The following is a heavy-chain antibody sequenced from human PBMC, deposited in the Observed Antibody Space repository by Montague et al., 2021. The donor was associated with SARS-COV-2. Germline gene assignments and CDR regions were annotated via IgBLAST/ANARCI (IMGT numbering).Heavy chain of an antibody. J-gene: IGHJ5*02. CDR3: ARDAGIAATGVNWFDP. D-gene: IGHD6-13*01. Sequence: TLSLTCTVSGGSISSGSYFWSWIRQPAGKGLEWIGRIYTSGRTNYNPSLKSRVTISVDTSKNQFSLKLSSVTAADTAVYYCARDAGIAATGVNWFDPWGQGTLVTVSS. CDR2: IYTSGRT. CDR1: GGSISSGSYF. V-gene: IGHV4-61*02.